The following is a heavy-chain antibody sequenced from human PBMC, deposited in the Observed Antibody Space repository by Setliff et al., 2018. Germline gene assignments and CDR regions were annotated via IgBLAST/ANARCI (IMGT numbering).Heavy chain of an antibody. J-gene: IGHJ6*03. CDR3: AKGSEMSPNYMDV. CDR1: GFTFDDYA. V-gene: IGHV3-9*03. CDR2: ISWNSGSI. Sequence: PGGSLRLSCAASGFTFDDYAMHWVRQAPGKGLEWVSGISWNSGSIGYADSVKGRFTISRDNAKNSLYLQMNSLRAEDMALYYCAKGSEMSPNYMDVWGKGTTVTVSS.